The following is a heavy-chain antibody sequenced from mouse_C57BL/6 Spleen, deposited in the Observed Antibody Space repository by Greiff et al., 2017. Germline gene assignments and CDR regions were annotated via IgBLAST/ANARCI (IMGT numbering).Heavy chain of an antibody. CDR2: IWSGGST. CDR3: ARWLLRGGLAMDY. D-gene: IGHD2-3*01. Sequence: QVQLKESGPGLVQPSQSLSITCTVSGFSLTSYGVHWVRQSPGKGLEWLGVIWSGGSTDYNAAFISRLSISKDNSKSQVFFKMNSLQADDTDIYYCARWLLRGGLAMDYWGQGTSGTVSS. CDR1: GFSLTSYG. J-gene: IGHJ4*01. V-gene: IGHV2-2*01.